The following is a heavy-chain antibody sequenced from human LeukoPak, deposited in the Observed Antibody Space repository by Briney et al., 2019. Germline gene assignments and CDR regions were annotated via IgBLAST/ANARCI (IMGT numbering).Heavy chain of an antibody. CDR3: AREHYYDSSGYSDY. D-gene: IGHD3-22*01. V-gene: IGHV1-24*01. Sequence: ASVKVSCKVSGYTLTELSMHWVRQAPGKGLEWMGGFDPEDGETIYAQKFQGRVTMTEDTSTSTAYMELRSLRSDDTAVYYCAREHYYDSSGYSDYWGQGTLVTVSS. CDR2: FDPEDGET. J-gene: IGHJ4*02. CDR1: GYTLTELS.